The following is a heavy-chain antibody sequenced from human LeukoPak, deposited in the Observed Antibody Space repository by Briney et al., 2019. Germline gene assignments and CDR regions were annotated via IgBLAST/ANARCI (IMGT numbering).Heavy chain of an antibody. CDR1: GGSIRSYY. CDR2: VYYTGST. J-gene: IGHJ5*02. D-gene: IGHD3-22*01. CDR3: ARVVGLYDRSAFDR. V-gene: IGHV4-59*01. Sequence: SETLSPTSIVPGGSIRSYYWSSTRQPPGKGLEWIGYVYYTGSTNYNPSLNSRVTMSIDTSKNQFSLRLSSVTAADTAVYYCARVVGLYDRSAFDRWGQGTLVTVSS.